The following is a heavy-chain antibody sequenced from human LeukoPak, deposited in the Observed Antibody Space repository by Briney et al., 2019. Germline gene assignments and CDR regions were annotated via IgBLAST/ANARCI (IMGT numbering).Heavy chain of an antibody. D-gene: IGHD6-13*01. CDR1: GYTFTSYG. Sequence: GASVKVSCKASGYTFTSYGISWVRQAPGQGLEWMGWISAYNGNTNYAQKLQGRVTMTRDMSTSTVYMELSSLRSDDTAVYYCAIAAAGFDYWGQGTLVTVSS. CDR3: AIAAAGFDY. J-gene: IGHJ4*02. CDR2: ISAYNGNT. V-gene: IGHV1-18*01.